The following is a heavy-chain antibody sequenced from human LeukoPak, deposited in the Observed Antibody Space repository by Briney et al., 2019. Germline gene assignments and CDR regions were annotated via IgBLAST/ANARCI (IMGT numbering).Heavy chain of an antibody. J-gene: IGHJ5*02. Sequence: ASVKVSCKASGYTFTSYYMHWVRQAPGQGLEWVGRINPNSGGTNYAQKFQGRVTMTRDTSISTAYMELSRLTSDDTAVYYCARDPITGGSADNWFDPWGQGTLVTVSS. CDR1: GYTFTSYY. CDR2: INPNSGGT. V-gene: IGHV1-2*06. CDR3: ARDPITGGSADNWFDP. D-gene: IGHD2-15*01.